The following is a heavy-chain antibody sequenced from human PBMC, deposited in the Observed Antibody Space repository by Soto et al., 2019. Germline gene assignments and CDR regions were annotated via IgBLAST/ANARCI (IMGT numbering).Heavy chain of an antibody. Sequence: SETLSLTCTVSGGSISIRTHYLASIRMPTGKGLEWIGSIYYSGRTYYNPSLKSRVTISVDTSKNQFSLKLSSVTAADTAVYYCARHVGTIFGVVIINYYGLDVWGQGTTVT. CDR2: IYYSGRT. D-gene: IGHD3-3*01. CDR3: ARHVGTIFGVVIINYYGLDV. CDR1: GGSISIRTHY. J-gene: IGHJ6*02. V-gene: IGHV4-39*01.